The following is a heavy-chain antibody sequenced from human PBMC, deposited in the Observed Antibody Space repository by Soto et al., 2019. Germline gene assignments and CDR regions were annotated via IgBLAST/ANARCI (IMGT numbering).Heavy chain of an antibody. CDR1: GFSLSTSGMR. CDR3: ALPVPRGVSEGHYYYYYGMDV. Sequence: GSGPALVNPTQTLTLTCTFSGFSLSTSGMRVSWIRQPPGKALEWLARIDWDDDKFYSTSLKTGLTISKDTSKNQVVLTMTNMDPVDTATYYCALPVPRGVSEGHYYYYYGMDVWGQGTTVTVSS. CDR2: IDWDDDK. J-gene: IGHJ6*02. V-gene: IGHV2-70*04.